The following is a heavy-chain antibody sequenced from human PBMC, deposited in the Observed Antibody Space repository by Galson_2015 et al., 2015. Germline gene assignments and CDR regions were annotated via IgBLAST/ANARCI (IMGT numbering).Heavy chain of an antibody. V-gene: IGHV4-30-4*01. Sequence: TLSLTCTVSGGSISSGDYYWSWLRQPPGKGLEWIGYIYYSGSTYYNPSLKSRVTISVDTSKSQFSLKLSSVTAADTAVYYCAREKVYCSGGSCYHRGFDYWGQGTLVTVSS. CDR1: GGSISSGDYY. CDR2: IYYSGST. D-gene: IGHD2-15*01. J-gene: IGHJ4*02. CDR3: AREKVYCSGGSCYHRGFDY.